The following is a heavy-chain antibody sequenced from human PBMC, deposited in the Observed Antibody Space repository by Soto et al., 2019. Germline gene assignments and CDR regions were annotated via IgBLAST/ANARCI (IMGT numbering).Heavy chain of an antibody. CDR2: ISPYNGTT. CDR1: GYTFTSYG. D-gene: IGHD1-1*01. CDR3: ARDGERDTGLYFYDYLHGMDA. V-gene: IGHV1-18*01. Sequence: ASVKVSCKASGYTFTSYGIHWVRQAPGQGLEWMGWISPYNGTTKYAEKFQGEMTMTTDTATSTAYMDLMSLRSDDTAVYYCARDGERDTGLYFYDYLHGMDAWGQGTRVTVSS. J-gene: IGHJ6*02.